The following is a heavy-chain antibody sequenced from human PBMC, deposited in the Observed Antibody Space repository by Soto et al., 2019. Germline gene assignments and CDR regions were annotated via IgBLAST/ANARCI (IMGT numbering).Heavy chain of an antibody. CDR3: ARQGFGPLHGLVDV. V-gene: IGHV4-59*08. D-gene: IGHD3-10*01. CDR2: VHHSWGS. CDR1: GGSISSYY. Sequence: QVQLQESGPGLVKPSETLSLSCTVSGGSISSYYWSWFRQSPGKRMEWIGYVHHSWGSSYNPSLQSRVAISLDPSKSQFSLKVTSVTATATAVYYCARQGFGPLHGLVDVWGQGTTVTVSS. J-gene: IGHJ6*02.